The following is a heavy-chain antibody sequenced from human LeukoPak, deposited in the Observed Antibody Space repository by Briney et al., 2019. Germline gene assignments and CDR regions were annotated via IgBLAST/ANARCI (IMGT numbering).Heavy chain of an antibody. D-gene: IGHD1-1*01. Sequence: ASVKVSCKASGYTFTSYGISWVRQAPGQGLEWMGWINPNSGDTNYAQKFQGRVTMTRDTSISTAYMELSRLRSDDTAVYYCARDRYETFDYWGQGTLVTVSS. CDR3: ARDRYETFDY. V-gene: IGHV1-2*02. J-gene: IGHJ4*02. CDR1: GYTFTSYG. CDR2: INPNSGDT.